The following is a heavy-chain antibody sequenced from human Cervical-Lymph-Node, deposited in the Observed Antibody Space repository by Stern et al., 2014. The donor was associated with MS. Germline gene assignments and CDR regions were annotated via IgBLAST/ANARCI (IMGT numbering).Heavy chain of an antibody. CDR2: ISDSGGST. CDR3: ANHLNSSWFDY. D-gene: IGHD6-13*01. CDR1: GFTFSSYA. V-gene: IGHV3-23*04. Sequence: EVQLVQSGGGLVQPGGSLRLSCAASGFTFSSYAMRWVRQGQGQGLEWVSAISDSGGSTSSADSVKGRFTISRDNSKNTLYLQMNSLRAEDTAVYYCANHLNSSWFDYWGQGTLVTVSS. J-gene: IGHJ4*02.